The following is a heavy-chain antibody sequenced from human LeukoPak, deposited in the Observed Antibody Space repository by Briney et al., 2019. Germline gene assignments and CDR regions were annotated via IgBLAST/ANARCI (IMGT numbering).Heavy chain of an antibody. CDR2: ISGSGGST. CDR3: AKDRSNYYGDDAFDV. J-gene: IGHJ3*01. V-gene: IGHV3-23*01. D-gene: IGHD1-26*01. Sequence: GGSLRLSCAASGFTFSSYAMSWVRQAPGKGLEWVSAISGSGGSTYYADSVKGWFTISRDNSKNTLYLQMNSLRAEDTAVYYCAKDRSNYYGDDAFDVWGQGTVVTVSS. CDR1: GFTFSSYA.